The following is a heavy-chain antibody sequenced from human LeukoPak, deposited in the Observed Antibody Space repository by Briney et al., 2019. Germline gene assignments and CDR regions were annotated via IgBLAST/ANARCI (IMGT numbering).Heavy chain of an antibody. J-gene: IGHJ4*02. CDR1: GFSFSSCA. CDR3: AKAATYYYDSSNDY. D-gene: IGHD3-22*01. Sequence: PGGSLRLSCAASGFSFSSCAMSWVRQAPGKGLEWVSAISGSGGSTYYADSVKGRFTISRDNSKNTLYLQMNSLRAEDTAVYYCAKAATYYYDSSNDYWGQGTLVTVSS. CDR2: ISGSGGST. V-gene: IGHV3-23*01.